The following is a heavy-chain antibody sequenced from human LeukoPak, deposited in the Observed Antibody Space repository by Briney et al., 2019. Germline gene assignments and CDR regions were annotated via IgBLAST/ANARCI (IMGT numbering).Heavy chain of an antibody. Sequence: ASVKVSCKASGYTFTGYYMHWVRQAPGQGLEWMGWINPNSGGTNYAQKFQGWVTMTRDTSISTAYMELSRLRSDDTAVYYCARGKQQLPPRGMDVWGQGTTVTVSS. J-gene: IGHJ6*02. V-gene: IGHV1-2*04. CDR2: INPNSGGT. D-gene: IGHD6-13*01. CDR3: ARGKQQLPPRGMDV. CDR1: GYTFTGYY.